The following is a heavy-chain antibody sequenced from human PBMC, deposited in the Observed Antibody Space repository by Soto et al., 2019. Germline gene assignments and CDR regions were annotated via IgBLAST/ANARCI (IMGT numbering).Heavy chain of an antibody. D-gene: IGHD3-22*01. CDR3: ARVTVTSSGYFYYFDY. CDR2: IYYSGST. V-gene: IGHV4-31*03. CDR1: GGSISSGGYY. J-gene: IGHJ4*02. Sequence: SETLSLTCTVSGGSISSGGYYWSWIRQHPGKGLEWIGYIYYSGSTYYNPSLKSRVTISLDTSKNQFSLKLSSVTAADTAVYYCARVTVTSSGYFYYFDYWGQGTLVTVSS.